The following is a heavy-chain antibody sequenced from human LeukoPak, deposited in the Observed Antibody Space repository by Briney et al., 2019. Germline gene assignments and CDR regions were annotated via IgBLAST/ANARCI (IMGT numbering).Heavy chain of an antibody. CDR2: INHSGST. D-gene: IGHD1-7*01. Sequence: SSETLSLTCAAYGGSFSGYYWSWIRQPPGKGLEWIGEINHSGSTNYNPSLKSRVTISVDTSKNQFSLKLSSVTAADTAVYYCASPEGRNYYFDYWGQGTLVTVSS. J-gene: IGHJ4*02. CDR1: GGSFSGYY. CDR3: ASPEGRNYYFDY. V-gene: IGHV4-34*01.